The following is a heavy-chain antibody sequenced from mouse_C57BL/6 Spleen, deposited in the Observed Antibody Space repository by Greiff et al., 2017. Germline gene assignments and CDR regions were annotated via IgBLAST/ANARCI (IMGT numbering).Heavy chain of an antibody. CDR2: ISSGGDYN. Sequence: EVQVVESGAGLVKPGGSLKLSCAASGFTFSSYAMSWVRQTPEKRLEWVAYISSGGDYNYYADTVKGRFTISRDKARNTLYLQMSSLKAEDTAMYYLTRITGTRDAMDYWGQGTSVTVSS. CDR1: GFTFSSYA. D-gene: IGHD4-1*01. V-gene: IGHV5-9-1*02. CDR3: TRITGTRDAMDY. J-gene: IGHJ4*01.